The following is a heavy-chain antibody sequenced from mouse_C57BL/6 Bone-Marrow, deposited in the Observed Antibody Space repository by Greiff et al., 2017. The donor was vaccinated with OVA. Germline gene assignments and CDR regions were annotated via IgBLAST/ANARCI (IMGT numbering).Heavy chain of an antibody. CDR1: GYTFTRYW. CDR2: IYSCSGST. CDR3: ARAMAPYYFDY. V-gene: IGHV1-55*01. D-gene: IGHD1-1*02. Sequence: VQLPPPGAELVKPGGSVKMSCQASGYTFTRYWLTWVKQRPGQGLEWIGDIYSCSGSTYYIEKFKSKATLTVDTSASTANMQLSSLTSEDSAVYYCARAMAPYYFDYWGQGTTLTVSS. J-gene: IGHJ2*01.